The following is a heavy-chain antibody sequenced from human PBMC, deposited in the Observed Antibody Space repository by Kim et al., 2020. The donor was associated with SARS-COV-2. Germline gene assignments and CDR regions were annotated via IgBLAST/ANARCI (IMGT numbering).Heavy chain of an antibody. CDR2: IYSGGSST. J-gene: IGHJ4*02. V-gene: IGHV3-23*03. Sequence: GGSLRLSCAASGFTFSSYAMSWVRQAPGKGLEWVSVIYSGGSSTDYADSVKGRFTISRDNSKNTLYLQMNSLRAEDTAVYYCAKLAKYYYGSGSYYVDYWGQGTLVTVSS. CDR3: AKLAKYYYGSGSYYVDY. D-gene: IGHD3-10*01. CDR1: GFTFSSYA.